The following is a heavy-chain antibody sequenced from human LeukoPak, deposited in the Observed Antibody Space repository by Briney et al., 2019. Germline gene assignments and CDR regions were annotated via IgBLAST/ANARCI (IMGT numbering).Heavy chain of an antibody. CDR3: ARDGDGLPLDY. J-gene: IGHJ4*02. D-gene: IGHD5-24*01. CDR1: GGSFSGYY. CDR2: INHSGST. V-gene: IGHV4-34*01. Sequence: PSETLSLTCAVYGGSFSGYYWSWIRQPPGKGLEWIGEINHSGSTNYNPSLKSRVTITVDTSKNQFSLKLSSVTAADTAVYYCARDGDGLPLDYWGQGTLVTVSS.